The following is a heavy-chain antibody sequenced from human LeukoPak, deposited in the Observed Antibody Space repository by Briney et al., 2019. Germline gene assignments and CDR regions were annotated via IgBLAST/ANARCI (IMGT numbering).Heavy chain of an antibody. CDR3: ARERQNKDFWSGGDY. CDR2: IKQDGSEK. J-gene: IGHJ4*02. Sequence: GGSLRLSCAASGFTFSTYWMSWVRQAPGKGLEWVANIKQDGSEKYYVDSAKGRFTISRDNAKNSLYLQMNTLRPEDTAVYYCARERQNKDFWSGGDYWGQGTLVTVSS. D-gene: IGHD3-3*01. CDR1: GFTFSTYW. V-gene: IGHV3-7*01.